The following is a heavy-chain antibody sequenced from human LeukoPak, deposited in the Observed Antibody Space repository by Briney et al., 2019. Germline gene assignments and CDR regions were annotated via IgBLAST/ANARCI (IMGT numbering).Heavy chain of an antibody. Sequence: GESLKISCQGSGYNFSTYWMKWVRQAPGKGLEWVANINQDGSEKYYVDSVRGRFTISRDNAKNSLYLQTNSLRAEDTAVYYCARLVAPFYYYIDVWGKGTTVTVSS. V-gene: IGHV3-7*01. CDR2: INQDGSEK. CDR1: GYNFSTYW. D-gene: IGHD2-15*01. CDR3: ARLVAPFYYYIDV. J-gene: IGHJ6*03.